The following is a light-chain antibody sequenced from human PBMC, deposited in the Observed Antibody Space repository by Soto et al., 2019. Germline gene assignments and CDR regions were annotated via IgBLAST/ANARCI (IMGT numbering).Light chain of an antibody. J-gene: IGLJ2*01. V-gene: IGLV2-14*01. CDR2: EVS. CDR3: TSYTSSSTLGVL. Sequence: QSVLTQPASVPGSPGQSITISCTGTSSDVGGYNYVSWYQQHPGKAPKLIIYEVSNRPSGVSNRFSGSKSGNTASLTSSGLQAEDEADYYCTSYTSSSTLGVLFGGGTKLTVL. CDR1: SSDVGGYNY.